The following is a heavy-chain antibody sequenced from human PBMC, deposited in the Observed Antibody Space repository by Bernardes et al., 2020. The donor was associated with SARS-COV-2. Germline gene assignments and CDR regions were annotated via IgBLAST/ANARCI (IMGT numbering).Heavy chain of an antibody. J-gene: IGHJ3*02. V-gene: IGHV3-13*01. CDR3: ARAHFYYGSGSYYAFDI. Sequence: GGSLRLSCAASGFTFSSYDMHWVRQATGKGLEWVSAIGTAGDTYYPGSVKGRFTISRENAKNSLYLQMNSLRAGDTAVYYCARAHFYYGSGSYYAFDIWGQGTMVTVSS. D-gene: IGHD3-10*01. CDR1: GFTFSSYD. CDR2: IGTAGDT.